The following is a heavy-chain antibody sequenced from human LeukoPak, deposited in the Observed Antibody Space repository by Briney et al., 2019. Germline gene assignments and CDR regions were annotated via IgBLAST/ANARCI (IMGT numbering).Heavy chain of an antibody. J-gene: IGHJ6*03. D-gene: IGHD6-13*01. CDR1: GGSFSGYX. Sequence: SETLSLTCAVYGGSFSGYXXXXXXXXXXXXXXXXXEINHSGSTNYNPSLKSRVTISVDTSKNQFSLKLSAVTAADTAVYYCARAQIAAAGTYYMDVWGKGTTVTVSS. CDR2: INHSGST. CDR3: ARAQIAAAGTYYMDV. V-gene: IGHV4-34*01.